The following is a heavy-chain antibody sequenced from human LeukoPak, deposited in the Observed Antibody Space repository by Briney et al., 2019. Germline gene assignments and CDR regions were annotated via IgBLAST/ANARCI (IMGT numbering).Heavy chain of an antibody. V-gene: IGHV4-59*08. J-gene: IGHJ4*02. D-gene: IGHD5-18*01. Sequence: PSETLSLTCTASGGSISSYYWSWIRQPPGKGLEWIGYIYYSGSTNYNPSLKSRVTISVDTSKNQFSLKLSSVTAADTAVYYCARRGYIYGLPLDYWGQGTLVTVSS. CDR3: ARRGYIYGLPLDY. CDR2: IYYSGST. CDR1: GGSISSYY.